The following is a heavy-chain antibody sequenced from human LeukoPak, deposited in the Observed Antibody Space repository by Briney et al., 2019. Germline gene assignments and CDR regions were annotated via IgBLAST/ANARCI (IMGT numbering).Heavy chain of an antibody. CDR1: GFAFSGYA. CDR3: AKDVDDYQGAFDI. Sequence: GGSLRLSCAASGFAFSGYAMSWVRQAPGKGLEWVSVISASGDRTYYADSVKGRFTISRDNSKNTLYLQMDSLRAEDTAVYYCAKDVDDYQGAFDIWGQGTMVTVSS. J-gene: IGHJ3*02. D-gene: IGHD4-11*01. CDR2: ISASGDRT. V-gene: IGHV3-23*01.